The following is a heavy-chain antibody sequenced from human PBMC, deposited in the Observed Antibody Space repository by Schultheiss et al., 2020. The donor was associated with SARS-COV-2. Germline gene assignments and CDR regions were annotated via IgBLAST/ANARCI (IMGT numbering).Heavy chain of an antibody. CDR2: INPSGGST. CDR3: ARAYYYDSSGFLPPDDAFDI. V-gene: IGHV1-46*01. CDR1: GGTFSSYA. J-gene: IGHJ3*02. D-gene: IGHD3-22*01. Sequence: ASVKVSCKASGGTFSSYAISWVRQAPGQGLEWMGIINPSGGSTSYAQKFQGRVTMTTDTSTSTAYMELRSLRSDDTAVYYCARAYYYDSSGFLPPDDAFDIWGQGTMVTVSS.